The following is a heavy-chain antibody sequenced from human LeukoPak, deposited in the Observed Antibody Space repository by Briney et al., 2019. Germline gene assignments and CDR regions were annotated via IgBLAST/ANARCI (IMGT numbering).Heavy chain of an antibody. D-gene: IGHD4-11*01. CDR3: ARDAIVRDYSNSDY. V-gene: IGHV1-2*02. CDR2: INPNSGGT. CDR1: GYTFTSYC. Sequence: GASVKVSCKASGYTFTSYCISWVRQAPGQGLEWMGVINPNSGGTNYAQKFQGRVTMTRDTSISTAYMELSRLTSDDTAVYYCARDAIVRDYSNSDYWGQGTLVTVSS. J-gene: IGHJ4*02.